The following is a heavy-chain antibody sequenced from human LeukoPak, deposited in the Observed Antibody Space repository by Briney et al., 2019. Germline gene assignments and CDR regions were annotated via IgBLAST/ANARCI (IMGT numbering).Heavy chain of an antibody. CDR3: AKVMLGELLYWFDP. J-gene: IGHJ5*02. V-gene: IGHV3-23*01. Sequence: GGSLRLSCAASGFTFSSYAMSWVRQAPGKGLEWVSAISGSGDSTYYADSVKGRFTISRDNSRNTLYLQMNSLRAEDTAVYYCAKVMLGELLYWFDPWGQGTLVTVSS. CDR1: GFTFSSYA. D-gene: IGHD3-10*02. CDR2: ISGSGDST.